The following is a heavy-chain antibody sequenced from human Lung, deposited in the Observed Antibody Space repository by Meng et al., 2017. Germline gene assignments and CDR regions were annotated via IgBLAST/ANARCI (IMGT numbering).Heavy chain of an antibody. CDR3: ARGPTTMAHDFDY. Sequence: QVHLQQSGAGLLQPSETLSRTFVVSGGSFSDYYWSWIRQPPGKGLEWIGEINHSGSTNYNPSLESRATISVDTSQNNLSLKLSSVTAADSAMYYCARGPTTMAHDFDYWGQGTLVTVSS. J-gene: IGHJ4*02. D-gene: IGHD4-11*01. CDR1: GGSFSDYY. V-gene: IGHV4-34*01. CDR2: INHSGST.